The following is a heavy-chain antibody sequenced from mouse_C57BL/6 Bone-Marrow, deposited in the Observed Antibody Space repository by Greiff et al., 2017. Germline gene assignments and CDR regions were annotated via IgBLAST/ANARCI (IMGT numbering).Heavy chain of an antibody. CDR1: GFSINSDCY. Sequence: VQLQQSGPSLVRPSQTLSLTCTVTGFSINSDCYWIWIRQFPGNKLEYIGYTFYSGITYYNPSLESRTYITRDTSKNQFSLKLSSVTTEDTATYNCAREGGYYSNLYAMDYWGQGTSVTVSS. D-gene: IGHD2-5*01. V-gene: IGHV3-3*01. CDR3: AREGGYYSNLYAMDY. CDR2: TFYSGIT. J-gene: IGHJ4*01.